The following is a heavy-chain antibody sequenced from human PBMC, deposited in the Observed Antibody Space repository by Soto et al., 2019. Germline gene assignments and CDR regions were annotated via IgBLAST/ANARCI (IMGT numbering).Heavy chain of an antibody. Sequence: GGSLRLSCAASGFTFSSYGMHWVRQAPGKGLEWVAVISYDGSNKYYADSVRGRFTISRDNSKNTLYLQMNSLRAEDTAVYYCAKDRVKTVLGYFQHWGQGTLVTVSS. V-gene: IGHV3-30*18. CDR2: ISYDGSNK. D-gene: IGHD3-10*01. CDR3: AKDRVKTVLGYFQH. CDR1: GFTFSSYG. J-gene: IGHJ1*01.